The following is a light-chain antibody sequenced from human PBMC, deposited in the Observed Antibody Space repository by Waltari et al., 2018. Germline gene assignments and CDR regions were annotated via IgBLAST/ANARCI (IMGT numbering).Light chain of an antibody. J-gene: IGKJ2*01. CDR1: QSVFYSSYNKND. CDR3: HQYYSIPYT. V-gene: IGKV4-1*01. Sequence: DIVMTQSPDSLSVSLGERAPINCKSSQSVFYSSYNKNDLAWYQQKPGQPPKLLIYWASTRESGVPDRFSGSGSGTDFTLTISSLQAEDVAVYYCHQYYSIPYTFGQGTKLEVK. CDR2: WAS.